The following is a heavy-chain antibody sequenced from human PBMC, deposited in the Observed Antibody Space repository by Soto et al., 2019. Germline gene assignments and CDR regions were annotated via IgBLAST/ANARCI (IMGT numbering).Heavy chain of an antibody. CDR2: IDIGGNT. D-gene: IGHD2-2*01. CDR3: ARGRGSTGYLGREHYFDY. V-gene: IGHV3-66*01. Sequence: EVQVVESGGGLVQPGGSLRLSCAASGFSVTNNYMNWVRQAPGKGLEWVSIIDIGGNTYYADSVKDRFTISRDNSRNTLYLHMVRLRAEATAVYYCARGRGSTGYLGREHYFDYWGQGTLVTVSP. J-gene: IGHJ4*02. CDR1: GFSVTNNY.